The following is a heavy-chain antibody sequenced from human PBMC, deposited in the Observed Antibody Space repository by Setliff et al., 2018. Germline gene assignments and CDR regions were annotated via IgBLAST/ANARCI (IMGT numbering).Heavy chain of an antibody. J-gene: IGHJ5*02. V-gene: IGHV4-4*02. CDR2: TSHSGSA. CDR1: GGSIVSHSC. Sequence: SETLSLTCGVSGGSIVSHSCWTWVRQAPGKGLEWIGETSHSGSAHYNPPLRSRVTISVDKSKNHFSLKLTSVTAADTAVYYCTRGAVAGRGWFDPWGQGTQVTVSS. CDR3: TRGAVAGRGWFDP. D-gene: IGHD6-19*01.